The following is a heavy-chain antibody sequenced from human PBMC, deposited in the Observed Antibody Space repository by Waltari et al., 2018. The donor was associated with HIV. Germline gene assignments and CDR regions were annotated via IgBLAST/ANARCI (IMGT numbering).Heavy chain of an antibody. D-gene: IGHD2-15*01. CDR1: GYTFPKYW. V-gene: IGHV5-51*03. J-gene: IGHJ5*02. Sequence: VHLVQPGDEVKKPGAALKYSCTGSGYTFPKYWLDWVRQAPGKGLEWSGAVYPGDSDVKYSPSFRGQVSISADVAINTAYLQWGRLKASDTAIYFCVRHVFSGGSACAALEPWGLGTSVTVSS. CDR3: VRHVFSGGSACAALEP. CDR2: VYPGDSDV.